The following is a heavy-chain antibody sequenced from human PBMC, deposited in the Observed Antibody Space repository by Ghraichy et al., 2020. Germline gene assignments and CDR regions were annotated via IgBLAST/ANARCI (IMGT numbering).Heavy chain of an antibody. D-gene: IGHD2-8*01. CDR2: ISSSSSYI. J-gene: IGHJ3*02. Sequence: GGSLRLSCAASGFTFSSYSMNWVRQAPGKGLEWVPSISSSSSYIYYADPVKGRFTISRDNAKNSLYLQMNSLRAEDTAVYYCARLYDDHAFDIWGQGTMVTVSS. CDR1: GFTFSSYS. V-gene: IGHV3-21*01. CDR3: ARLYDDHAFDI.